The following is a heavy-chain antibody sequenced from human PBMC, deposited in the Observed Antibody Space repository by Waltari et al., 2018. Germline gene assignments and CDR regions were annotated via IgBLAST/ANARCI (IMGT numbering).Heavy chain of an antibody. CDR2: IYYSGST. CDR3: ARGVDTAMVYDY. V-gene: IGHV4-61*01. Sequence: QVQLQESGPGLVKPSETLSLTCTVSGGSVSSGSYYWSWIRQPPGKGLEWIGDIYYSGSTNYNPSLKSRVTISVDTSKNQFSLKLSSVTAADTAVYYCARGVDTAMVYDYWGQGTLVTVSS. CDR1: GGSVSSGSYY. D-gene: IGHD5-18*01. J-gene: IGHJ4*02.